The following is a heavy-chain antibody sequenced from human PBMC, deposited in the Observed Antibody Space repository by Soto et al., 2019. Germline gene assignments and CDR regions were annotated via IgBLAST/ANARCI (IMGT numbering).Heavy chain of an antibody. CDR1: GGSISNKHYY. D-gene: IGHD3-22*01. Sequence: PSETLSLTCTVTGGSISNKHYYWSWIRQSPGKGLEWIGHIYDSENTYNNPSLKNRGTISVDTSKNQFSLKLSSVTAADTAVYYCARVSSSGYYYDNWFDPWGQGTLVTVSS. CDR2: IYDSENT. J-gene: IGHJ5*02. CDR3: ARVSSSGYYYDNWFDP. V-gene: IGHV4-30-4*01.